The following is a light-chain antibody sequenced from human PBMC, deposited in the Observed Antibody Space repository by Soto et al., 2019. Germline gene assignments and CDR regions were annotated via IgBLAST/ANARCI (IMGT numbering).Light chain of an antibody. CDR3: QQYNPYSPWT. V-gene: IGKV1-5*03. CDR1: QSITGW. J-gene: IGKJ1*01. CDR2: KAS. Sequence: DIQMTQSPSTLSESVGDRVTITCRASQSITGWLAWFQQKPGKAPKLLISKASSLQSGVPSRFSGSGSGTEFTLTISSLQPDDFATYYCQQYNPYSPWTFGQGTKVDIK.